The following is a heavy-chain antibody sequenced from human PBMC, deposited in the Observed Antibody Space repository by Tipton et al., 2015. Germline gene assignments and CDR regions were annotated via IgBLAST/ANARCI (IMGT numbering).Heavy chain of an antibody. J-gene: IGHJ3*02. Sequence: TLSLTCDVSGYSISSGYYWGWIRQPPGKGLEWIGSIFHRGDTNYNPSLKSRVTISVDTSKNQFSLKLSSVTAADTAVYYCARQSGESSGWPSAFDIWGQGTMVTVSS. D-gene: IGHD6-19*01. V-gene: IGHV4-38-2*01. CDR3: ARQSGESSGWPSAFDI. CDR1: GYSISSGYY. CDR2: IFHRGDT.